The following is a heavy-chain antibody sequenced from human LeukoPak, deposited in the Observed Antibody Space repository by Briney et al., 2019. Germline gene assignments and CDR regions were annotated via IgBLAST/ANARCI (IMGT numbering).Heavy chain of an antibody. D-gene: IGHD6-13*01. Sequence: ASVKVSCKASGGTFSGYAISWVRQAPGQGLEWMGWINPNSGGTNYAQKFQGRVTITRNTSISTAYMELSSLRSDDTAVYYCARGVIAAAGKNDYWGQGTLVTVSS. J-gene: IGHJ4*02. CDR3: ARGVIAAAGKNDY. V-gene: IGHV1-2*02. CDR1: GGTFSGYA. CDR2: INPNSGGT.